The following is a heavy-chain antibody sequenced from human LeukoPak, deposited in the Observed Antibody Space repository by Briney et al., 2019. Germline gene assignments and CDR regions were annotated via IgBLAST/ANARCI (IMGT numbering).Heavy chain of an antibody. J-gene: IGHJ4*02. CDR1: GGSISSSSYY. CDR3: ATGSGWYLGY. Sequence: SETLSLTCTVSGGSISSSSYYWSWIRQPPGKGLEWIGYIYYSGSTNYNPSLKSRVTISVDTSKNQFSLKLSSVTAADTAVYYCATGSGWYLGYWGQGTLVTVSS. D-gene: IGHD6-19*01. CDR2: IYYSGST. V-gene: IGHV4-61*05.